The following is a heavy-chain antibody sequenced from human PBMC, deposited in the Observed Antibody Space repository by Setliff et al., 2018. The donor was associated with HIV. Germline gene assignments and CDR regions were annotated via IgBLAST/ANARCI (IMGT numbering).Heavy chain of an antibody. Sequence: SETLSLTCAVYGGSFSDYYWSWIRQPPGKGLEWIAEIKHSGSTNYNPSLKSRVTISVDTSKNQVSLKLTSVTAADTAVYYCARVLRDTSCYGPWGQGTRVTVS. CDR1: GGSFSDYY. CDR2: IKHSGST. J-gene: IGHJ5*02. V-gene: IGHV4-34*01. D-gene: IGHD2-2*01. CDR3: ARVLRDTSCYGP.